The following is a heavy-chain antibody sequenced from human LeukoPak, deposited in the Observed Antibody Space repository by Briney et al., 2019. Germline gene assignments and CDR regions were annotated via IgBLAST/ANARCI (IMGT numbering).Heavy chain of an antibody. J-gene: IGHJ1*01. CDR1: GFTFSSYG. V-gene: IGHV3-7*01. CDR3: VGSTGWLLQY. D-gene: IGHD6-19*01. CDR2: IKQDGSEK. Sequence: GGSLRLSCAASGFTFSSYGMHWVRQAPGKGLEWVANIKQDGSEKDYVDSVKGRFTISRDNAKNSLYLQMNSLRAEDTAMYYCVGSTGWLLQYWGQGTLVTVSS.